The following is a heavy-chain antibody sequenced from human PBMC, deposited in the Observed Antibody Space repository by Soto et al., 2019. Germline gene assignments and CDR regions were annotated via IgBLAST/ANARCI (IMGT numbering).Heavy chain of an antibody. Sequence: GASVNVSCKVSGYTLTELSMHWVRQAPGKGLEWMGGFDPEDGETIYAQKFQGRVTMTEDTSTDTAYMELSSLRSEDTAVYYCATGGYYYDSSGYDLRWGQGTLVTVSS. CDR2: FDPEDGET. J-gene: IGHJ4*02. CDR1: GYTLTELS. CDR3: ATGGYYYDSSGYDLR. D-gene: IGHD3-22*01. V-gene: IGHV1-24*01.